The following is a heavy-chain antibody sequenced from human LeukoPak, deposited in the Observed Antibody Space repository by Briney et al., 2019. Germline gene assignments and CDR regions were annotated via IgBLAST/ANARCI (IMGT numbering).Heavy chain of an antibody. D-gene: IGHD5-24*01. Sequence: GSLRLSFAASGFTFSSYSMNWVRQAPGKGLEWASSISSSSSYIYYADSVKGRFTISRDNAKNSLYLQMNSLRAEDTAVYYCARGPADSLEWLQFSVRGNTHSSPFDYWGQGTLVTVSS. V-gene: IGHV3-21*01. CDR2: ISSSSSYI. CDR3: ARGPADSLEWLQFSVRGNTHSSPFDY. J-gene: IGHJ4*02. CDR1: GFTFSSYS.